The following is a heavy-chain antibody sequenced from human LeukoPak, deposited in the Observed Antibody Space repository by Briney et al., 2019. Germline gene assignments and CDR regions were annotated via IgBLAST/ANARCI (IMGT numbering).Heavy chain of an antibody. CDR2: IKGKTAGGTT. CDR1: GLSVSDAW. CDR3: TGPPD. Sequence: GGSLRLSCAASGLSVSDAWMSWVRQAPGKGLEWVGRIKGKTAGGTTDYAASVKGRFTISRDDSKNTLYLQMNCLKTEDTAVYYCTGPPDWGQGTLVTVSS. V-gene: IGHV3-15*01. J-gene: IGHJ4*02.